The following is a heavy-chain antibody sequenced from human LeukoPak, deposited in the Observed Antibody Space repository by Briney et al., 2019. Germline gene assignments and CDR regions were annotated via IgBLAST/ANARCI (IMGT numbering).Heavy chain of an antibody. CDR3: ARDRRAKDDSSGYSSEYFQH. CDR2: IYHSGST. V-gene: IGHV4-30-2*01. CDR1: GGSISSGGYY. J-gene: IGHJ1*01. Sequence: SETLSLTCTVSGGSISSGGYYWSWIRQPPGKGLEWIGYIYHSGSTYYNPSLKSRVTISVDRPKDQFSLKLSSVTAADTAVYYCARDRRAKDDSSGYSSEYFQHWGQGTLVTVSS. D-gene: IGHD3-22*01.